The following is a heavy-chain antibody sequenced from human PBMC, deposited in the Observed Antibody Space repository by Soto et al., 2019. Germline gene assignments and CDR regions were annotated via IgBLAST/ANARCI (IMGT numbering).Heavy chain of an antibody. CDR1: GFTFSSYA. J-gene: IGHJ6*03. V-gene: IGHV3-23*01. Sequence: GGFLRLSCAASGFTFSSYAMSWVRQAPGKGLEWVSAISGSGGSTYYADSVKGRFTISRDNSKNTLYLQMNSLRAEDTAVYYCAKDALITGTRSYYYFMDVWGKGTTVTVSS. D-gene: IGHD1-20*01. CDR3: AKDALITGTRSYYYFMDV. CDR2: ISGSGGST.